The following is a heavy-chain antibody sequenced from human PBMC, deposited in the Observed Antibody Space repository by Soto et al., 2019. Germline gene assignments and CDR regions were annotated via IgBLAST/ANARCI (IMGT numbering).Heavy chain of an antibody. CDR2: VSANGQGI. J-gene: IGHJ4*02. Sequence: PVGPLRLSCAASGFTFSSSAISWVRQAPGKGLEWVSAVSANGQGIYYADSVRGRFTISRDNSKNTVFLHMDSLSAEDTAVYYCAKDRHYPRDYFHYWGQGTLVTVSS. CDR3: AKDRHYPRDYFHY. CDR1: GFTFSSSA. D-gene: IGHD3-10*01. V-gene: IGHV3-23*01.